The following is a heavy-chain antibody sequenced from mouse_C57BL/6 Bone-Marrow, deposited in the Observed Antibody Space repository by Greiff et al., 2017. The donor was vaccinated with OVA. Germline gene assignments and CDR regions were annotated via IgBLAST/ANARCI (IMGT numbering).Heavy chain of an antibody. Sequence: VQGVESGPGLVQPSQSLSITCTVSGFSLTSYGVHWVRQSPGKGLEWLGVIWSGGSTDYNAAFISRLSISKDNSKSQVFFKMNSLQADDTAIYYCARYDYDVFYAMDYWGQGTSVTVSS. CDR2: IWSGGST. CDR1: GFSLTSYG. D-gene: IGHD2-4*01. J-gene: IGHJ4*01. CDR3: ARYDYDVFYAMDY. V-gene: IGHV2-2*01.